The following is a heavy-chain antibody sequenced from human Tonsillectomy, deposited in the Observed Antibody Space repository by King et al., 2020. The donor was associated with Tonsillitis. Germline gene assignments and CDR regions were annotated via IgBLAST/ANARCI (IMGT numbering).Heavy chain of an antibody. CDR3: LRDLSKSGSYRGY. D-gene: IGHD1-26*01. CDR1: GFTFSKYW. CDR2: INSDGSST. J-gene: IGHJ4*02. Sequence: VQLVESGGGLVQPGGSLRLSCAASGFTFSKYWMLWVRQAPGKGLVWVSRINSDGSSTSYPDSVKGRFTISRDNAKNTLYLQMNSLRAEDTAVYYCLRDLSKSGSYRGYWGQGTLVTVSS. V-gene: IGHV3-74*01.